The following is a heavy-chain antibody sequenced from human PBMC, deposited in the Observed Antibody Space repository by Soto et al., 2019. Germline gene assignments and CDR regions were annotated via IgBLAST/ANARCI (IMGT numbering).Heavy chain of an antibody. CDR2: LSDSGVSP. D-gene: IGHD5-18*01. CDR1: GFIFKNAW. CDR3: ATMTSDRYGRNLGKDV. Sequence: PVEFRSLAYGASGFIFKNAWMNWVRQSPGKGVEWGSALSDSGVSPYYADSVKGRFITSRDNSKNTLYLQMDSLRVEDTALYYPATMTSDRYGRNLGKDVWGRGTTVTDS. V-gene: IGHV3-23*01. J-gene: IGHJ6*02.